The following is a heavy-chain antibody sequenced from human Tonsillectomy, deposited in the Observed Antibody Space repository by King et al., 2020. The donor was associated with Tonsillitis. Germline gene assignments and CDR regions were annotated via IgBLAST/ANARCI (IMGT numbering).Heavy chain of an antibody. D-gene: IGHD2-15*01. J-gene: IGHJ4*02. Sequence: VQLQESGPGLVKPSETLSLTCTVSRGSIRSYYWSWIRQPPGKGLEWIGYIYYNGRTNYNPSLKSRVTLSIDTSKNEFSLKVTSVTAADTAVYYCATTGVVADTPTFEYWGQGTLVTVSS. V-gene: IGHV4-59*01. CDR3: ATTGVVADTPTFEY. CDR2: IYYNGRT. CDR1: RGSIRSYY.